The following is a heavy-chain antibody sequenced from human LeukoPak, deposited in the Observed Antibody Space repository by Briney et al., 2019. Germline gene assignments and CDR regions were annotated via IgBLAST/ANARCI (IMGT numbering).Heavy chain of an antibody. J-gene: IGHJ6*03. Sequence: PGGSLRLSCAASGFTFDDYGMSWVRQAPGKGLEWVSGINWNGGSTGYADSVKGRFIISRDNAKNSLYLQMNSLRAEDTALYYCARAGVVPIYYYYYYYMDVWGKGTTVTVSS. CDR2: INWNGGST. V-gene: IGHV3-20*04. CDR1: GFTFDDYG. D-gene: IGHD3-3*01. CDR3: ARAGVVPIYYYYYYYMDV.